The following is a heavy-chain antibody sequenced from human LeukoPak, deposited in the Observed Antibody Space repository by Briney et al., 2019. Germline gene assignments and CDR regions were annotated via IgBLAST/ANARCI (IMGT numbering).Heavy chain of an antibody. CDR3: ARVTEAPYYFDY. Sequence: GGSLRLSCAASGFTFSSYSMNWVRQAPGKGLEWVSSISSSSSYIYYADSVKGRFTISRDNANNSLYLQMNSLRAEDTAVYYCARVTEAPYYFDYWGQGTLVTVSS. J-gene: IGHJ4*02. CDR2: ISSSSSYI. V-gene: IGHV3-21*01. CDR1: GFTFSSYS.